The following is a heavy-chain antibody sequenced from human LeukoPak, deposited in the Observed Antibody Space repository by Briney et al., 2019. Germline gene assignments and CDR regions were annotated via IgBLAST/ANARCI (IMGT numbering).Heavy chain of an antibody. D-gene: IGHD2-2*01. CDR1: GGSISSSSYY. CDR2: IYYTEST. CDR3: ARNWGVPAALDS. J-gene: IGHJ4*02. V-gene: IGHV4-39*01. Sequence: SETLSLTCTVSGGSISSSSYYWGWIRRPPGKGLEWIGSIYYTESTYHNPSLKSRVTISVDTSKNQFSLKLSSVTAADTAVYYCARNWGVPAALDSWGQGALVTVSS.